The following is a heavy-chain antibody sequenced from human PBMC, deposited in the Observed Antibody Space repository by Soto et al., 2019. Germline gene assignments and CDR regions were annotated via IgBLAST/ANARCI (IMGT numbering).Heavy chain of an antibody. CDR2: ISSSSSYI. CDR1: GFTFSSYS. D-gene: IGHD6-13*01. CDR3: ARGSLYAAAGTVLDY. Sequence: GGSLRLSCAASGFTFSSYSMNWVRQAPGKGLEWVSSISSSSSYIYYADSVKGRFTISRDNAKNSLYLQMNSLRAGDTAVYYCARGSLYAAAGTVLDYWGQGTLVTVSS. V-gene: IGHV3-21*01. J-gene: IGHJ4*02.